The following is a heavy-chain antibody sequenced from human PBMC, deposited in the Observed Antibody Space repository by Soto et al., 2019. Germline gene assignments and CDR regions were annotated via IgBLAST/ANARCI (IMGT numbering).Heavy chain of an antibody. J-gene: IGHJ6*02. Sequence: GGSLRLSCAASGFTFSNYGMHWVRQAPDKGLEWVTIISHDGSEKYYADSVKGRLTISRDNSKNTLYLQMNSLRGEDTAMYYCAKDYRRGVTVVRGVTKHYNYGVDVWGQGTTVTVSS. CDR3: AKDYRRGVTVVRGVTKHYNYGVDV. D-gene: IGHD3-10*01. CDR1: GFTFSNYG. CDR2: ISHDGSEK. V-gene: IGHV3-30*18.